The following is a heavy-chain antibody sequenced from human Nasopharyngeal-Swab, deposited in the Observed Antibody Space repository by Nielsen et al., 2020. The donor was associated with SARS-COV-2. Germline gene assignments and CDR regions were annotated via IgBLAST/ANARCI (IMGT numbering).Heavy chain of an antibody. J-gene: IGHJ6*03. CDR3: ARDSVYNFGVFIITTSFMDV. Sequence: GESLKISCAASGFTFSDYYMSWIRQAPGKGLEWVSYISTSSSHTNYADSVRGRFTFSRDNSKDTVYLQMNSLRPEDTAVYYCARDSVYNFGVFIITTSFMDVWGKGTTVTVSS. CDR2: ISTSSSHT. D-gene: IGHD3-3*01. CDR1: GFTFSDYY. V-gene: IGHV3-11*06.